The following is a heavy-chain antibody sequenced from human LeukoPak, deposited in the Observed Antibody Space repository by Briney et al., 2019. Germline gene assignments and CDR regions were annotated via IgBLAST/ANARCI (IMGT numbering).Heavy chain of an antibody. Sequence: ASVKVSCKASGYTFTSNYMYWVRQAPGQGLEWMGIINPSGGTTRYAQKFQGRVTMTRDTSTSTLYMELSSLRSEDTAGNYCTRGVGVTIFGVGGQAFDIWGQGTMVTVSS. D-gene: IGHD3-3*01. CDR3: TRGVGVTIFGVGGQAFDI. CDR2: INPSGGTT. CDR1: GYTFTSNY. J-gene: IGHJ3*02. V-gene: IGHV1-46*03.